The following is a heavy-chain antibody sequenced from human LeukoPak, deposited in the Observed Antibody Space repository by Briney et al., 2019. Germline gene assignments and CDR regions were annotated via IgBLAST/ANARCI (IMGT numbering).Heavy chain of an antibody. CDR3: ARGTRSSSWYPY. CDR1: GYTFTRYD. CDR2: MNPNSGNT. V-gene: IGHV1-8*01. Sequence: ASVKVSCKASGYTFTRYDINWVRQATGQGLEWMGWMNPNSGNTGYAQKFQGRVTMTRNTSISTAYMELSSLRSEDTAVYYCARGTRSSSWYPYWGQGTLVTVSS. J-gene: IGHJ4*02. D-gene: IGHD6-13*01.